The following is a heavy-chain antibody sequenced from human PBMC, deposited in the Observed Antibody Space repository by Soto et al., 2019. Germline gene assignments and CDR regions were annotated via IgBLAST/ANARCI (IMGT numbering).Heavy chain of an antibody. J-gene: IGHJ3*02. CDR3: ASPAMVLAGAFDI. V-gene: IGHV1-69*13. CDR2: IIPIFGTA. CDR1: GGTFSSYA. D-gene: IGHD2-15*01. Sequence: SVKVSCKASGGTFSSYAISWVRQAPGQGLEWMGGIIPIFGTANYAQKFQGRVTITADESTSTAYMELSSLRSEDTAVYYCASPAMVLAGAFDIWGQATMVTVSS.